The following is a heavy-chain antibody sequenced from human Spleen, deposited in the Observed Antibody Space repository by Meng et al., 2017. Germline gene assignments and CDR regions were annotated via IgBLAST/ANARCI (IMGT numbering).Heavy chain of an antibody. CDR1: GGTFSSYA. Sequence: SVKVSCKASGGTFSSYAISWVRQAPGQGLEWMGGIIPILGTANYAQKFQGRVTITTDESTSTAYMELSSLRSKDTAVCYCARDRLGYCSSTSCYNFRGFQGGLRFPAEVWGQGTLVTVSS. D-gene: IGHD2-2*01. V-gene: IGHV1-69*05. CDR2: IIPILGTA. CDR3: ARDRLGYCSSTSCYNFRGFQGGLRFPAEV. J-gene: IGHJ4*02.